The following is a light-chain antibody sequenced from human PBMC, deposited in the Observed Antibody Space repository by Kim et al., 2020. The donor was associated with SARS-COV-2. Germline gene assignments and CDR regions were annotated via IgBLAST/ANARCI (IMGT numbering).Light chain of an antibody. CDR1: NSNIGSNA. CDR3: AGWDDSLNAWV. J-gene: IGLJ3*02. CDR2: NNS. Sequence: SVTLSFSGSNSNIGSNAAHWKQHRPGTAPKLLIYNNSQRPSGVPDRFSGSKSGTSASLAISGLQSEDEADYYCAGWDDSLNAWVFGGGTQLTVL. V-gene: IGLV1-44*01.